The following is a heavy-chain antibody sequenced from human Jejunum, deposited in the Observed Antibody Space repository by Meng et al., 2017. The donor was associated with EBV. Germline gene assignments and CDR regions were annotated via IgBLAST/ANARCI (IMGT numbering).Heavy chain of an antibody. D-gene: IGHD6-13*01. CDR2: IYYSGST. J-gene: IGHJ4*02. CDR1: GDPITGSDYY. V-gene: IGHV4-39*07. Sequence: QLQLQESRPGPLRPSETLSLPCTVYGDPITGSDYYWGGIRQPPGKGLNWVGTIYYSGSTYYNPSLKSRVTISLDTSKSQFSLKLTSVTAADTALYYCARGAYFSSSWYYFDYWGQGTLVTVSS. CDR3: ARGAYFSSSWYYFDY.